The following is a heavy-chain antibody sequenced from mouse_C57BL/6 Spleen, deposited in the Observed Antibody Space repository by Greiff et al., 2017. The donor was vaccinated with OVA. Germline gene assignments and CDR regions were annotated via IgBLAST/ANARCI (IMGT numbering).Heavy chain of an antibody. CDR1: GFSLTSYG. CDR2: IWSGGST. D-gene: IGHD2-4*01. CDR3: AISTRIAAWFAY. V-gene: IGHV2-2*01. J-gene: IGHJ3*01. Sequence: QVQLKESGPGLVQPSQSLSITCTVSGFSLTSYGVHWVRQSPGKGLEWLGVIWSGGSTDYNAAFISRLSISKDNSKSQVFFKMNSLQADDTAIYYCAISTRIAAWFAYWGQGTLVTVSA.